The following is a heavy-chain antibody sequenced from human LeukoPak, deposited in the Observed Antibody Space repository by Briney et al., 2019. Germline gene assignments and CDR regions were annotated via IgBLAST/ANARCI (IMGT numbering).Heavy chain of an antibody. Sequence: SDTLSLTCNVSGGSISSSNYYWVWIRPPPGKGLNWIGSIYYRGSPSYGRSLKSRVTVSVDTSKNQCSLKLSSVPAADTAVYYCARFRASAGTWYFDYWGQGTLVTVSS. CDR3: ARFRASAGTWYFDY. CDR1: GGSISSSNYY. J-gene: IGHJ4*02. D-gene: IGHD6-13*01. V-gene: IGHV4-39*01. CDR2: IYYRGSP.